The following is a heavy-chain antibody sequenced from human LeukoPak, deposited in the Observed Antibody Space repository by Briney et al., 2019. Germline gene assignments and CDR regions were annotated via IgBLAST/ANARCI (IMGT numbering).Heavy chain of an antibody. Sequence: SVKVSCKASGGTFSSYAISWVRQAHGQGLEWMGGIIPIFGTANYAQKFQGRVTITADESTSTAYMELSSLRSEDTAVYYCARGYDSSGSHDYWGQGTLVAVSS. D-gene: IGHD3-22*01. CDR2: IIPIFGTA. V-gene: IGHV1-69*13. J-gene: IGHJ4*02. CDR1: GGTFSSYA. CDR3: ARGYDSSGSHDY.